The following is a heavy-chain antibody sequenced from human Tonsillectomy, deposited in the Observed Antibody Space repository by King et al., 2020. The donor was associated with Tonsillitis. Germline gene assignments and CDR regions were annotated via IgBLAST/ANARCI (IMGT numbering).Heavy chain of an antibody. CDR3: TRHVDV. Sequence: VQLVESGGGLVQPGGSLKLSCAASGFTLSGSAMHWVRQASGKGLEWVGRIRNKANSDATAYAASVKGRFTISRDDSKNTAYLQMNSLKTEDTAVYYCTRHVDVWGKGTTVTVSS. CDR2: IRNKANSDAT. V-gene: IGHV3-73*02. J-gene: IGHJ6*04. CDR1: GFTLSGSA.